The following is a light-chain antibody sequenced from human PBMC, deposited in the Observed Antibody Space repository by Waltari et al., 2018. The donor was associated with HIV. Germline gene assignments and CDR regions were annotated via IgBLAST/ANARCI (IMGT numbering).Light chain of an antibody. CDR1: QSVITY. CDR2: DSS. V-gene: IGKV3-11*01. Sequence: EILLTQSPATLSLSPGERANLSCRASQSVITYLAWYQQRPGQAPRLVIYDSSNRGAGFSTRFSGSGSGTDFTLSISSLQPEDSAVYYCQQRSNWPITFGQGTRLEIK. J-gene: IGKJ5*01. CDR3: QQRSNWPIT.